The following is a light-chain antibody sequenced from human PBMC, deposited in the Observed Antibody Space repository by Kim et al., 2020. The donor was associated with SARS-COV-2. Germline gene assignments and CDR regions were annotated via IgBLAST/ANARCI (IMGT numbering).Light chain of an antibody. CDR1: SSDVGVYKS. CDR3: SSYKANTIRV. Sequence: GQPITIYCTGTSSDVGVYKSVSWYQQHPGKAPKLIIYNVNTRPSGVSKRFSGSESGNTASLTISVLQAEDEADYYCSSYKANTIRVFGGGTKLTVL. CDR2: NVN. V-gene: IGLV2-14*03. J-gene: IGLJ3*02.